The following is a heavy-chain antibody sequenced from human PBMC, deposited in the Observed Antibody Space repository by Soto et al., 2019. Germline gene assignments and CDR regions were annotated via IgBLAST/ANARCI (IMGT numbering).Heavy chain of an antibody. CDR3: ARDQKGGHCRVGSCHFWYGMDV. Sequence: QVHLVESGGGVVQPGRSLRLSCTASGFTFMNYSIHWVRQAPGKGLGWVAVMSSDGSNKYYADSVKGRFTISRDNSKNTLYVQMNSLRAEDTAMYYWARDQKGGHCRVGSCHFWYGMDVWCQGTTVTVS. J-gene: IGHJ6*02. CDR1: GFTFMNYS. D-gene: IGHD2-15*01. V-gene: IGHV3-30-3*01. CDR2: MSSDGSNK.